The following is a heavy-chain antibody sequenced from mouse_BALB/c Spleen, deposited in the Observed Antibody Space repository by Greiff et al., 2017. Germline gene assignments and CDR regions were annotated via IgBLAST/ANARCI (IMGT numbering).Heavy chain of an antibody. Sequence: QVQLKESGPGLVAPSQSLSITCTVSGFSLTGYGVNWVRQPPGKGLEWLGMIWGDGSTDYNSALKSRLSISKDNSKSQVFLKMNSLQTDDTARYYCARGRRTARAMKAMDYWGQGTSVTVAS. V-gene: IGHV2-6-7*01. J-gene: IGHJ4*01. CDR1: GFSLTGYG. D-gene: IGHD3-2*01. CDR2: IWGDGST. CDR3: ARGRRTARAMKAMDY.